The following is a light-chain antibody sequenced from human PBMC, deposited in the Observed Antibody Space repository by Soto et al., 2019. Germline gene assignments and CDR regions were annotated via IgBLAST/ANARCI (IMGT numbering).Light chain of an antibody. Sequence: QSALTQPRSVSGSPGQSVTISCTGSSSDVGGYTYVSWYQQHPGKAPKVMIYDVNKRPSGVPDRFSGSKSGNTASLTISGLQADDESDYYCSSYAGRNTLVFGGGTNSPS. CDR2: DVN. V-gene: IGLV2-11*01. J-gene: IGLJ2*01. CDR1: SSDVGGYTY. CDR3: SSYAGRNTLV.